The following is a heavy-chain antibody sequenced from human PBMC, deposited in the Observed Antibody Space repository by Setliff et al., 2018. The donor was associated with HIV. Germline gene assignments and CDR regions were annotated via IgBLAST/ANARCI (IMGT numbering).Heavy chain of an antibody. V-gene: IGHV1-3*01. CDR3: ASTSFGDVDYYYGMDV. J-gene: IGHJ6*02. CDR1: GYTFTSYA. D-gene: IGHD3-10*01. Sequence: ASVKVSCKASGYTFTSYAMHWVRQAPGQRLAWMGWINAGNGNTKYSQKFQGRVTITRDTSASTAYMELRSLRSEDTAVYYCASTSFGDVDYYYGMDVWGQGTTVTVSS. CDR2: INAGNGNT.